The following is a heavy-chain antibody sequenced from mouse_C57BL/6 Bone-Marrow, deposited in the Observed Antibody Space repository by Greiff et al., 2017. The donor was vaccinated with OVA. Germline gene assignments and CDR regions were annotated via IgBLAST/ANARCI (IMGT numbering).Heavy chain of an antibody. J-gene: IGHJ4*01. Sequence: EVQGVESGGGLVQPGGSLKLSCAASGFTFSDYYMYWVRQTPEKRLEWVAYISNGGGSTYYPDTVKGRFTISRDNAKNTLYLQMSRLKSEDTAMYYCARQEAMDYWGQGTSVTVSS. CDR1: GFTFSDYY. CDR3: ARQEAMDY. CDR2: ISNGGGST. V-gene: IGHV5-12*01.